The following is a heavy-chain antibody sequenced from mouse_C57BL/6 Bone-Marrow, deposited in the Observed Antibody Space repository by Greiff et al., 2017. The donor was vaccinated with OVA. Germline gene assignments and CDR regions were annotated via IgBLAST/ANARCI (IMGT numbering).Heavy chain of an antibody. J-gene: IGHJ1*03. CDR1: GFTFTDYY. V-gene: IGHV7-3*01. Sequence: EVMLVESGGGLVQPGGSLSLSCAASGFTFTDYYMSWVRQPPGKALEWLGFIRNKANGYTTEYSASVKGRFTISRDNSQSILYLQMNALRAENSATYYCAGYEWLRRRGRDWYFDVWGTGTTVTVSS. CDR2: IRNKANGYTT. D-gene: IGHD2-2*01. CDR3: AGYEWLRRRGRDWYFDV.